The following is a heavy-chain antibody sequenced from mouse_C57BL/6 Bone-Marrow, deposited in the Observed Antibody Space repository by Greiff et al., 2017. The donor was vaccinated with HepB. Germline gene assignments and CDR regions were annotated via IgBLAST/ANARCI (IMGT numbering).Heavy chain of an antibody. Sequence: VQLQQPGAELVKPGASVELSCKASGYTFTSYWMHWVKQRPGQGLEWIGMIHPNSGSTNYNEKFKSKATLTVDKSSSTAYMQLSSLTSEDSAVYYCARLRRSWFAYWGQGTLVTVSA. CDR3: ARLRRSWFAY. CDR2: IHPNSGST. V-gene: IGHV1-64*01. CDR1: GYTFTSYW. J-gene: IGHJ3*01. D-gene: IGHD2-12*01.